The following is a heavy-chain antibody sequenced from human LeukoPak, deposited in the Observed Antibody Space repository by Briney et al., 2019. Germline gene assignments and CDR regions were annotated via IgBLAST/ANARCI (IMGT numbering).Heavy chain of an antibody. Sequence: PSETLSLTCTVSGGSISSGSYYWSWIRQPAGKGLEWIGRTYTSGSTYYNPSLKSRVTISVDTSKNQFSLKLSSVTAADTAVYYCARHSQFTMVRGVMFGYGGYYYYMDVWGKGTTVTISS. D-gene: IGHD3-10*01. J-gene: IGHJ6*03. CDR1: GGSISSGSYY. CDR3: ARHSQFTMVRGVMFGYGGYYYYMDV. V-gene: IGHV4-61*02. CDR2: TYTSGST.